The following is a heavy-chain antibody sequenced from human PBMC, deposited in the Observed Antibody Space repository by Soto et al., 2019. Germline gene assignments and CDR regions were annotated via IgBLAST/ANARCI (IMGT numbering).Heavy chain of an antibody. V-gene: IGHV3-30-3*01. CDR2: ISYDGSNK. Sequence: PGGSLRLSCAASGFTFSSYAMHWVRQAPGKGLEWVAVISYDGSNKYYADSVKGRFTISRDNSKNTLYLQMNSLRAEDTAVYYCARGRMTTVTGDAFDIWGQGTMVTVSS. CDR1: GFTFSSYA. D-gene: IGHD4-17*01. CDR3: ARGRMTTVTGDAFDI. J-gene: IGHJ3*02.